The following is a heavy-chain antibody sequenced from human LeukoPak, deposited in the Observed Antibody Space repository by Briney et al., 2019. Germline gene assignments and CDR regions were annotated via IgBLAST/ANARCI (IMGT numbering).Heavy chain of an antibody. Sequence: QTGRSLRLSCAASGFTFRSYGMHWVRQAPGKGLERVAVIWYDGRNKYYADSVKGRFTISRDNSKNTLYLQINSLRAEDTAVYYCARGGLGYGGNFFDYWGQGTLVTVSS. D-gene: IGHD4-23*01. V-gene: IGHV3-33*01. J-gene: IGHJ4*02. CDR1: GFTFRSYG. CDR2: IWYDGRNK. CDR3: ARGGLGYGGNFFDY.